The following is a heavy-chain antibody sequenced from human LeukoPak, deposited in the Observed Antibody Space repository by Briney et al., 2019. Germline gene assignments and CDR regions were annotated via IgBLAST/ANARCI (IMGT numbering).Heavy chain of an antibody. V-gene: IGHV3-21*01. CDR1: GFTFSSYS. D-gene: IGHD3-10*01. CDR3: VRGGSGDGFDY. J-gene: IGHJ4*02. Sequence: GGSLRLSCVASGFTFSSYSMNWVRQAPGKGLEWVSSISSSSNYIYYADSVKGRFTISRDNAKNSLYLQMNSLRAEDTAVYYCVRGGSGDGFDYWGQGTLVTVSS. CDR2: ISSSSNYI.